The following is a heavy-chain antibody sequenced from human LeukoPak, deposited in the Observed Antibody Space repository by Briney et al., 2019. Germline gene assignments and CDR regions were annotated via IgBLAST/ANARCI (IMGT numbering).Heavy chain of an antibody. CDR3: ARDWYSSQPAVHQFDY. CDR1: GYTFTSYG. Sequence: ASVKVSCKASGYTFTSYGISWVQQAPGQGLEWMGWISAYNGNTNYAQKLQGRVTMTTDTSTSTAYMELRSLRSDDTAVYYCARDWYSSQPAVHQFDYWGQGTLVTVSS. CDR2: ISAYNGNT. D-gene: IGHD6-19*01. V-gene: IGHV1-18*01. J-gene: IGHJ4*02.